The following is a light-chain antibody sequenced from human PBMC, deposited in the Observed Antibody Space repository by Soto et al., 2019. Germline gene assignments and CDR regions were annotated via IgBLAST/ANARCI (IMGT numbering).Light chain of an antibody. V-gene: IGKV3-20*01. CDR3: HEHGSSPPSWT. CDR1: QSVSSSY. CDR2: GAS. Sequence: ETVLTQSPGTLSLSPGERATLFCRASQSVSSSYLAWYQQKPGQAPRLLIYGASSRATGIPDRLSGSGSGTDFTLSMSRLKPEDFDVYYCHEHGSSPPSWTFGQGTKVEIK. J-gene: IGKJ1*01.